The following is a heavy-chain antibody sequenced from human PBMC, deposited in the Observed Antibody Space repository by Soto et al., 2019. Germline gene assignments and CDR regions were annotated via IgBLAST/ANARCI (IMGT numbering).Heavy chain of an antibody. CDR3: AAWAEGATEVH. V-gene: IGHV3-33*01. CDR1: GFSFSVYG. CDR2: IWYDASKQ. Sequence: GGSLRLSCETSGFSFSVYGMHWVRQAPGKGLEWVAVIWYDASKQFYAASVEGRFTIARDNSKAILYLQMNSLRAEDTAVYYCAAWAEGATEVHWGQGTLVTVSS. D-gene: IGHD2-15*01. J-gene: IGHJ4*02.